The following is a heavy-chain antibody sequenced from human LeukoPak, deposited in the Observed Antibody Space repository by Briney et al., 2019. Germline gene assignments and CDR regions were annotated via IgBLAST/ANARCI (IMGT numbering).Heavy chain of an antibody. CDR1: DDSITLYY. Sequence: PSETLSLTCTVSDDSITLYYWTWIRQPPGKGLEWIGYVDHTGSTNFNPSLNGRVTISRDTSKNHSSLRLRSVTAADTAVYFCARGRVSSSTYYSTYYYYFYMDVWGKGTTVTVSS. D-gene: IGHD3-22*01. CDR2: VDHTGST. V-gene: IGHV4-59*01. CDR3: ARGRVSSSTYYSTYYYYFYMDV. J-gene: IGHJ6*03.